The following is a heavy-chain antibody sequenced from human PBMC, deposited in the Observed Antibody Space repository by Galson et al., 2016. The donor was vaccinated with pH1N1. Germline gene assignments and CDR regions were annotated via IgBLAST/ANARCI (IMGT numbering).Heavy chain of an antibody. CDR1: GFTFRNYW. D-gene: IGHD4-11*01. CDR3: ARDGADNNYLGGGDYYYSYIDV. V-gene: IGHV3-7*01. CDR2: IKEDGTDK. J-gene: IGHJ6*03. Sequence: SLRLSCAASGFTFRNYWMSWVRQAPGKGLEWVAIIKEDGTDKYYVDSVKGRFTISRDNAKNQLYLQMNGLRAEDTAMYYCARDGADNNYLGGGDYYYSYIDVWGKGTTVTVSS.